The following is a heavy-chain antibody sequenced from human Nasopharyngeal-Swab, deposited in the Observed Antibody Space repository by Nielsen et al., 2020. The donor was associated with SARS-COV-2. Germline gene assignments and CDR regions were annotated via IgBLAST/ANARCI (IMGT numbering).Heavy chain of an antibody. CDR1: GFPFNNYG. CDR2: VDPSGGST. V-gene: IGHV3-23*01. CDR3: VKSNFLDS. J-gene: IGHJ4*02. Sequence: GESLKISCAASGFPFNNYGMNWVRQAPGAGLEWVSTVDPSGGSTYYADSLRGRFTISRDNSKNALYLQMNSLRVEDTAIYYRVKSNFLDSWGQGAQVTVSS. D-gene: IGHD3-3*01.